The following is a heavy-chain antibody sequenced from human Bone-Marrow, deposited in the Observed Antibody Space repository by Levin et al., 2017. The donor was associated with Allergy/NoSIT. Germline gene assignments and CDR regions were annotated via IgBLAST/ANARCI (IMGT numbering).Heavy chain of an antibody. CDR1: GFTFSTYW. Sequence: RAGGSLRLSCEASGFTFSTYWMQWVRQGPGKGLEWVSRIKTDGSYTSYGDSVKGRFTISRDNAKNTVYLQMNSLRADDTAMYYCARAVAANWGNFNHWGHGTLVTVSS. V-gene: IGHV3-74*01. D-gene: IGHD7-27*01. J-gene: IGHJ4*01. CDR2: IKTDGSYT. CDR3: ARAVAANWGNFNH.